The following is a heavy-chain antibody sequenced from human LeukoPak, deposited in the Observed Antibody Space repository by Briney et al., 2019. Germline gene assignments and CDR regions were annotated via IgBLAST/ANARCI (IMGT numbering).Heavy chain of an antibody. J-gene: IGHJ4*02. Sequence: ASVKVSCKASGYTFTSYGITWVRQAPGQGLEWMGWINVYDGNTNYARKLQGRVTMTTDTSTSTAYMELRSLRSDDTAVYYCARDEDRGDISHGYWGQGTLVTVSS. D-gene: IGHD5-12*01. CDR2: INVYDGNT. CDR3: ARDEDRGDISHGY. V-gene: IGHV1-18*01. CDR1: GYTFTSYG.